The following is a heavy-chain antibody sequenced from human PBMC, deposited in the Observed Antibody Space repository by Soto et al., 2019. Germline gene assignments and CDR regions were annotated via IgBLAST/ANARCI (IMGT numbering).Heavy chain of an antibody. J-gene: IGHJ4*02. CDR2: INNSGGKT. Sequence: EAGGSLRLSCAASGFTFSTSAMSSVRQAPGEGLEWVSSINNSGGKTYYADSVKGRFTVSRDNSKNTLHLLVNSLRAEDTAVYYCATGISNLGFWGQGTLVTVSS. V-gene: IGHV3-23*01. D-gene: IGHD6-13*01. CDR3: ATGISNLGF. CDR1: GFTFSTSA.